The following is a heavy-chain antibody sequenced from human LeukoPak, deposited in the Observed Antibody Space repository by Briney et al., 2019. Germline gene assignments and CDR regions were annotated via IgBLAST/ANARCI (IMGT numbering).Heavy chain of an antibody. D-gene: IGHD3-3*01. V-gene: IGHV3-30*02. CDR1: GFTFSSYG. Sequence: GGSLRLSCAVSGFTFSSYGMHWVRQAPGKGLEWVAFIRYDGSNKYYADSVKGRFTISRDNSKNTLYLQMNSLRAEDTAVYYCAKDYDFWSGRLDYWGQGTLVTVSS. CDR2: IRYDGSNK. J-gene: IGHJ4*02. CDR3: AKDYDFWSGRLDY.